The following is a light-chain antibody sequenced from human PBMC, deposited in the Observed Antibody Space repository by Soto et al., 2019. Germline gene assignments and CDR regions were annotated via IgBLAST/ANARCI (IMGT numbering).Light chain of an antibody. Sequence: IQMTQSPSTLSASVGDTVTITCRASQTISVSLAWYRQKPGKAPNLLIYDASTLQEGVPSRFSGRGFGTEFTLAVTRLQPDDVATYFCQPYDTYSTFGHGNTV. J-gene: IGKJ1*01. CDR3: QPYDTYST. V-gene: IGKV1-5*01. CDR2: DAS. CDR1: QTISVS.